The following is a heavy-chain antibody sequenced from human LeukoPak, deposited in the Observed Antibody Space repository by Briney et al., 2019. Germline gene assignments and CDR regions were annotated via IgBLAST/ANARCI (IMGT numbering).Heavy chain of an antibody. D-gene: IGHD1-26*01. CDR1: GFTFSSYG. J-gene: IGHJ4*02. V-gene: IGHV3-30*18. CDR2: VSYDGSNK. CDR3: AKEQWELRGYFDD. Sequence: PGGSLRLSCAASGFTFSSYGMHWIRQAPGKGLEWVAVVSYDGSNKYYADSVKGRFTISRDNSKNTLYLQMNSLRAEDTAVYYCAKEQWELRGYFDDWGQGTLVTVSS.